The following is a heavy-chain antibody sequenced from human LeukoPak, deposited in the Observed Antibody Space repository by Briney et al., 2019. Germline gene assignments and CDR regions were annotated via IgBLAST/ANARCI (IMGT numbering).Heavy chain of an antibody. J-gene: IGHJ3*02. V-gene: IGHV3-7*01. D-gene: IGHD2-8*01. CDR3: ARVNPLMAPGAVDI. CDR1: GFTFSSYW. Sequence: TGGSLRLSCAASGFTFSSYWMTWVRQAPGKGLAWVANIKQDGSAKYYMDSVKGRFTISRDNAKNSLYLQMNSLGVEDTAVYYCARVNPLMAPGAVDIWGQGTKVAVSS. CDR2: IKQDGSAK.